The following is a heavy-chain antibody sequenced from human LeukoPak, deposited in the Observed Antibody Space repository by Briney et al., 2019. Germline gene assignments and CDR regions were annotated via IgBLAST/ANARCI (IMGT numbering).Heavy chain of an antibody. V-gene: IGHV3-21*01. Sequence: GGSLRLSCVASGFTFSSYSMNWVRQAPGKGLEWVSSISSSSSFTYYADSVRGRITISSDNAKNSLYLQMSSLRVEDSAVYYCARGLAAMANTIGDSWGQGTLVTVSS. CDR2: ISSSSSFT. D-gene: IGHD6-19*01. J-gene: IGHJ4*02. CDR1: GFTFSSYS. CDR3: ARGLAAMANTIGDS.